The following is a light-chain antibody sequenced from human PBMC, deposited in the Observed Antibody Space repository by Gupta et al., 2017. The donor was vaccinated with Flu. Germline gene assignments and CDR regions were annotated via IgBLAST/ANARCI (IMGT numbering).Light chain of an antibody. CDR1: QGISSY. CDR2: AAS. J-gene: IGKJ5*01. CDR3: QQLNSYPCT. V-gene: IGKV1-9*01. Sequence: DIQLTQSPSFLSASVGDRVTITCRASQGISSYLAWYQQKPGKAPKRLIYAASTLQSGVPSRFSGSGSGTEFTLTISSLQPEDFATYYCQQLNSYPCTFGQGTRLEIK.